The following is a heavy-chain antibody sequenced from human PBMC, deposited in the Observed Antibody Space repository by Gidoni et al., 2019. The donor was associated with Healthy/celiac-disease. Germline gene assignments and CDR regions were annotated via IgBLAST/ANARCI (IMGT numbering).Heavy chain of an antibody. CDR3: ARWYKDYYDSSGYNWFDP. D-gene: IGHD3-22*01. V-gene: IGHV4-34*01. CDR2: INHSGST. Sequence: QVQLQQWGAGLLKPSETLSLTCAVYGGSFSGYYWSWIRQPPGKGLEWIGEINHSGSTNYNPSLKSRVTISVDTSKNQFSLKLSSVTAADTAVYYCARWYKDYYDSSGYNWFDPWGQGTLVTVSS. CDR1: GGSFSGYY. J-gene: IGHJ5*02.